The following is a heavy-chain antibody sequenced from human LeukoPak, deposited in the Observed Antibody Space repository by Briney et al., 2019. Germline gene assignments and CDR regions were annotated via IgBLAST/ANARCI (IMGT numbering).Heavy chain of an antibody. CDR3: ARGVEYGSSTSCYAFDY. J-gene: IGHJ4*02. D-gene: IGHD2-2*01. CDR2: IYFSGSK. Sequence: SQTLSLTRTVSGVSISIYYWSWIRRPPGKGLEWIGYIYFSGSKCYHPPLKRRVAISVDTTKNQFSLKLSAVAASDPGMYYCARGVEYGSSTSCYAFDYWGQGTLVTVSS. CDR1: GVSISIYY. V-gene: IGHV4-59*01.